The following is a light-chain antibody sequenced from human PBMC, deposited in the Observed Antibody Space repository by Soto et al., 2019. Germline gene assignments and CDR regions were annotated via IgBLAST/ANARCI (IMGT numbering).Light chain of an antibody. V-gene: IGKV1-33*01. CDR2: GAS. CDR1: QDISDY. Sequence: DTQMTQSPSSLSASVGDRVTITCQASQDISDYVNWYQQKPGKAPKLLIYGASNLETGVPSRFSGGGSKTDFTFTVSSLQPEDVATYYCQQYDSLPLTFGGGTTVEIK. CDR3: QQYDSLPLT. J-gene: IGKJ4*01.